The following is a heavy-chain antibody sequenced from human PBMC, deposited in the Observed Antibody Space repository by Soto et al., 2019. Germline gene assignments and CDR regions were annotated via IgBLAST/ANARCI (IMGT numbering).Heavy chain of an antibody. V-gene: IGHV3-30*18. J-gene: IGHJ1*01. CDR3: AKDTLRGIAVAGTRH. D-gene: IGHD6-19*01. CDR2: ISYDGSNK. Sequence: QSGGSLRLSCAASGFTFSSYGMHWVRQAPGKGLEWVAVISYDGSNKYYADSVKGRFTISRDNSKNTLYLQMNSLRAEDTAVYYCAKDTLRGIAVAGTRHWGQGTLVTVSS. CDR1: GFTFSSYG.